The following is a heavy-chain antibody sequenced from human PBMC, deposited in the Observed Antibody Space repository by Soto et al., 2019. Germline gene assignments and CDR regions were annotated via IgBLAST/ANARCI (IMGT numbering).Heavy chain of an antibody. D-gene: IGHD6-19*01. V-gene: IGHV3-72*01. CDR1: GFNFSDHF. Sequence: EVQLVESGGGLVQPGGSLRLSCAASGFNFSDHFMDWVGQAPGKGLEWLGRAKTRAKGFATQYAESVKGRFTVSRDDSRNSFYLQMNTLQTADTAVYYCTSPKVAGESLLDRFFDFWGRGTLVTVSS. CDR3: TSPKVAGESLLDRFFDF. J-gene: IGHJ2*01. CDR2: AKTRAKGFAT.